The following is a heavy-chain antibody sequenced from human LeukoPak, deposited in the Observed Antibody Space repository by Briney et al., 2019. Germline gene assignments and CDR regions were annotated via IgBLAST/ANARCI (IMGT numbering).Heavy chain of an antibody. J-gene: IGHJ6*02. V-gene: IGHV3-21*01. CDR3: ARDLPTYSSSWYYYYYGMDV. Sequence: PGGSLRLSCADSGLNFSSYSMNWVRQAQGKGLEWVSSISSSSRYIYYADSVKGRFTISRDNAKNSLYLQMNSLRAEDTAVYYCARDLPTYSSSWYYYYYGMDVWGQGTTVTVSS. D-gene: IGHD6-13*01. CDR1: GLNFSSYS. CDR2: ISSSSRYI.